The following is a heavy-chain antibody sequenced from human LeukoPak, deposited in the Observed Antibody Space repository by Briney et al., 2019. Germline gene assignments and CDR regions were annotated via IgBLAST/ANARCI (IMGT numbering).Heavy chain of an antibody. V-gene: IGHV3-49*04. J-gene: IGHJ4*02. Sequence: PGGSLRLSCTASGFTFGDYAMSWVRQAPGKGLEWVGFIRSKAYGGTTEYAASVKGRFTISRDDSKSIAYLQMNSLKTEDTAVYYCTRDQNSWYRSDYWGQGTLVTVSS. D-gene: IGHD6-13*01. CDR1: GFTFGDYA. CDR3: TRDQNSWYRSDY. CDR2: IRSKAYGGTT.